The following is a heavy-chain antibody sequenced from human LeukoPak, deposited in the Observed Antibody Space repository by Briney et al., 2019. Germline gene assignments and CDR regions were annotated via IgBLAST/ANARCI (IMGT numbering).Heavy chain of an antibody. J-gene: IGHJ4*02. V-gene: IGHV3-7*01. CDR3: ARDLFY. Sequence: QAGGSLRLSCSASGFIFSRYWMSWVRQAPGKGLEWLANIKQDGSEKNYVDSVKGRFTISRDNAKNSLYLQMNSLRAEDTAVYYCARDLFYWGQGALVTVSS. CDR1: GFIFSRYW. CDR2: IKQDGSEK.